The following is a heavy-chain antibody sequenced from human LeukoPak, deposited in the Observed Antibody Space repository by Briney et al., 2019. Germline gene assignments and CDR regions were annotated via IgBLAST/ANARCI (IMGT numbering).Heavy chain of an antibody. J-gene: IGHJ6*02. CDR3: ARGEGMDV. CDR2: IYSGGST. CDR1: GFAFNDYY. V-gene: IGHV3-53*01. Sequence: PGGSLRLSCAASGFAFNDYYMSWVRQAPGKGLGWVSVIYSGGSTYYADSVKGRFTISRDNSKNTLYLQMNSLRAEDTAVYYCARGEGMDVWGQGTTVTVSS.